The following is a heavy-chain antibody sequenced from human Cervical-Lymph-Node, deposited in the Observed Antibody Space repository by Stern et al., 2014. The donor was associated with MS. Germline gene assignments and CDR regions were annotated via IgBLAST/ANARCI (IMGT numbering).Heavy chain of an antibody. CDR2: ISRNTNFI. V-gene: IGHV3-21*06. CDR3: ARGGGVEADY. J-gene: IGHJ4*02. Sequence: EVQLVQSGGGLVKPGGSLRISCAASGFTFSHYTMIWVRQAPGTGLEWVSSISRNTNFIYYADSVEGRFTISRDNANNSLYLQMNSLRTEDTAVYYCARGGGVEADYWGQGTLVTVSS. D-gene: IGHD3-10*01. CDR1: GFTFSHYT.